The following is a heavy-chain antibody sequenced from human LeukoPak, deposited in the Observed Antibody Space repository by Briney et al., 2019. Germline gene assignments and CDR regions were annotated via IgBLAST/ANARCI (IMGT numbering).Heavy chain of an antibody. CDR1: GFAFSSYG. D-gene: IGHD4-17*01. J-gene: IGHJ4*02. Sequence: GGPLRLPCAASGFAFSSYGMHWVRQAPGKGLEWVAFIRYDGSNKCYADSVKGRFTISRDYSKNTLYLQMNSLRAEDTAVYYCAKDNGYGDSYFDYWGQGTLVTVSS. CDR3: AKDNGYGDSYFDY. CDR2: IRYDGSNK. V-gene: IGHV3-30*02.